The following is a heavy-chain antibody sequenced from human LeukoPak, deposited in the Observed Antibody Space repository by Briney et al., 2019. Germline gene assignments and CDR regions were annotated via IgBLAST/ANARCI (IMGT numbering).Heavy chain of an antibody. CDR1: GGSISSYY. V-gene: IGHV4-4*07. Sequence: SETLSLTCIVSGGSISSYYWSWIRQPAGKGLEWIGRIYSSGSTIYNPSLKSRVTMSVDTSENQFSLKLNSVTAADTAVYYCASDSSGYWKGYFDYWGQGTLVTVSS. J-gene: IGHJ4*02. CDR3: ASDSSGYWKGYFDY. CDR2: IYSSGST. D-gene: IGHD3-22*01.